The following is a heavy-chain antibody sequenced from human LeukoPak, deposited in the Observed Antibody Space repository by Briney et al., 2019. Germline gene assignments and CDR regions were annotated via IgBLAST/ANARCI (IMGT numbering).Heavy chain of an antibody. V-gene: IGHV1-2*06. J-gene: IGHJ4*02. Sequence: ASVKVSCKASGYTFTGYYMQWVRQAPGQGLEWMGRINPNSGGTNYAQKFQGRVTMTRDTSISTAYMELSRLRSDDTAVYYCARGDYDSSGLVSYLDYWGQGTLVTVSS. D-gene: IGHD3-22*01. CDR2: INPNSGGT. CDR3: ARGDYDSSGLVSYLDY. CDR1: GYTFTGYY.